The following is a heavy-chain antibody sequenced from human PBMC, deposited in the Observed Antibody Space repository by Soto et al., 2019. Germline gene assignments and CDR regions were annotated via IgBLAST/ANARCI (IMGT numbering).Heavy chain of an antibody. D-gene: IGHD6-19*01. CDR1: GYTFTSYD. CDR3: ARGTKFRTVAGIYI. CDR2: MNPNSGNT. J-gene: IGHJ4*02. Sequence: ASVKVSCKASGYTFTSYDINWVRQATGQGLEWMGWMNPNSGNTGYAEKFQGRVTMTRNTSISTAYMELSSLGSEDPAVYYCARGTKFRTVAGIYIWGQGTLVTVSS. V-gene: IGHV1-8*01.